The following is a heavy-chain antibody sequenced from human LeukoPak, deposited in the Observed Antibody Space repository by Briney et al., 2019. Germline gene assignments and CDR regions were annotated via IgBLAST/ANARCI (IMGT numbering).Heavy chain of an antibody. CDR3: TRQGYSSVCLDY. J-gene: IGHJ4*02. CDR1: GVTFSGSA. V-gene: IGHV3-73*01. CDR2: IRSKANSYAT. D-gene: IGHD6-19*01. Sequence: GGSLRLSCAASGVTFSGSAMRWVRQASGKGLEWVGRIRSKANSYATAYAASVKGRYTFTRDDSKNTAYPQINSLNTDDTAVYYCTRQGYSSVCLDYWGQGTLVTVSS.